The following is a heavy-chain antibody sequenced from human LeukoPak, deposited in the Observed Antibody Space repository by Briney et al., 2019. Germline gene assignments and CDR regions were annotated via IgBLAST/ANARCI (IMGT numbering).Heavy chain of an antibody. V-gene: IGHV3-21*01. CDR1: GFTVSSNY. D-gene: IGHD4-23*01. J-gene: IGHJ2*01. Sequence: GGSLRLSCAASGFTVSSNYMSWVRQAPGKGLEWVSSISTSSSSTYYADSVRGRFAISRDNAKNSLFLQVNSLRGEDTAVYYCARASGGNSDCYFDLWGRGPLVTVSS. CDR3: ARASGGNSDCYFDL. CDR2: ISTSSSST.